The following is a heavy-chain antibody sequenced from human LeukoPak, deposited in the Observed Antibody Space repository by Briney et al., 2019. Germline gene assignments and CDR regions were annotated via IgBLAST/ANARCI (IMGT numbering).Heavy chain of an antibody. CDR2: VNSNSGDT. CDR3: ASSRRRGYGLHV. CDR1: LYLFTDYA. Sequence: ASVKVSCKASLYLFTDYAIHWVREAPGQGLVWLGWVNSNSGDTKYAQTFQGRVTMTRDTSISTFYMDLIGLRSDDTAVYYCASSRRRGYGLHVWDQGTTVTVSS. D-gene: IGHD3-10*01. V-gene: IGHV1-2*02. J-gene: IGHJ6*02.